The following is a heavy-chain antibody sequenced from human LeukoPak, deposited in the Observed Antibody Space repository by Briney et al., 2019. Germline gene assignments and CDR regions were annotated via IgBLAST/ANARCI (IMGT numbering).Heavy chain of an antibody. V-gene: IGHV3-21*01. Sequence: GGSLRLSCAASGFTFSSYSMNWVRQAPGKGLEWVSSISSSSSYIYYADSVKGRFTISRDNAKNSLYLQMNSLRAEDTAVYYCARAYDFWSGYADYWGQGTLVTVSS. CDR1: GFTFSSYS. CDR2: ISSSSSYI. D-gene: IGHD3-3*01. J-gene: IGHJ4*02. CDR3: ARAYDFWSGYADY.